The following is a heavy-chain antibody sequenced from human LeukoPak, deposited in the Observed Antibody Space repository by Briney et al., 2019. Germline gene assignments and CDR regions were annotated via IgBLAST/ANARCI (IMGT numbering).Heavy chain of an antibody. CDR1: GFTFNSFA. CDR2: IWYDGSHT. D-gene: IGHD6-6*01. V-gene: IGHV3-33*01. J-gene: IGHJ4*02. Sequence: PGGSLRLSCAASGFTFNSFAMHWVRQAPGEGLEWVAVIWYDGSHTYYVDSVKGRFTISRDNPKNTLYLQMNSLRAEDTAVYYCAGDSLMSSSHLDYWGQGTLVTVSS. CDR3: AGDSLMSSSHLDY.